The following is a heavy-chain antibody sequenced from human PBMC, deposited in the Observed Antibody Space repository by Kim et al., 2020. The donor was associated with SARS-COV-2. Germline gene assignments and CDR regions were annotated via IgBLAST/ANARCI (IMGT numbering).Heavy chain of an antibody. Sequence: GGSLRLSCAASGFTFSSYAMHWVRQAPGKGLEYVSAISSNGGSTYYANSVKGRFTISRDNSKNTLYLQMGSLRAEDMAVYYCARAIAVAGNAFDIWGQGTMVTVSS. CDR2: ISSNGGST. D-gene: IGHD6-19*01. V-gene: IGHV3-64*01. J-gene: IGHJ3*02. CDR3: ARAIAVAGNAFDI. CDR1: GFTFSSYA.